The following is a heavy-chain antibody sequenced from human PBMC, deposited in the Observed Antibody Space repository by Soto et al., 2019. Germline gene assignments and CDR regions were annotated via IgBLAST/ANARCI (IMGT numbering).Heavy chain of an antibody. CDR2: ISYDGSNT. D-gene: IGHD1-26*01. V-gene: IGHV3-30*03. J-gene: IGHJ4*02. CDR3: ARGNLSFDFDS. CDR1: GFTFSSYS. Sequence: GGSLRLSCAASGFTFSSYSMNWVRQAPGKGLEWVAVISYDGSNTQYADSVRDRFTLSRDNSRKTMYLQMDSLRVEDTALYYCARGNLSFDFDSWGLGTLVTVSS.